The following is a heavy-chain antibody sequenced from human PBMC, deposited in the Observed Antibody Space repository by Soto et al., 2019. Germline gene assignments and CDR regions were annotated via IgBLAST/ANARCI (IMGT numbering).Heavy chain of an antibody. Sequence: SVKVSCKASGDTFSFYTINWVRQAPGLGLEWMGRVNPILSMSNYAQKSQGRVTMTADKSTSTAYMELRSLRSEDTAFYYCATSYGSGYRAFDYWGQGALVTVSS. CDR1: GDTFSFYT. CDR2: VNPILSMS. D-gene: IGHD3-10*01. V-gene: IGHV1-69*02. CDR3: ATSYGSGYRAFDY. J-gene: IGHJ4*02.